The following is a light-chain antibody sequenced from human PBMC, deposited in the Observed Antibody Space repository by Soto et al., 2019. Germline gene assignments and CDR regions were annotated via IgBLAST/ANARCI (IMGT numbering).Light chain of an antibody. CDR1: SSDVGDNY. Sequence: QSPLAQPPSASGSPGPAVTISCTVTSSDVGDNYVSWYQQHLGKAPKLIIYEVTLRPSGVPDRFAGAKSVNTASLTVSGLQADDEADYYCSAYAGSNTFVFGTGTTLTVL. J-gene: IGLJ1*01. CDR3: SAYAGSNTFV. V-gene: IGLV2-8*01. CDR2: EVT.